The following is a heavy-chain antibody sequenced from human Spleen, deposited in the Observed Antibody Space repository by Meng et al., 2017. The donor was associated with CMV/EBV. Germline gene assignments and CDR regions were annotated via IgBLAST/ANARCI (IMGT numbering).Heavy chain of an antibody. CDR3: ARDKGWLQGGGRAFDI. CDR1: GYTFTGYY. V-gene: IGHV1-46*01. J-gene: IGHJ3*02. Sequence: ASVKVSCKASGYTFTGYYMHWVRQAPGQGLEWMGIINPSGGSTSYAQKFQGRVTMTRDTSTSTVYMELSSLRSEDTAVYYCARDKGWLQGGGRAFDIWGQGTMVTVSS. CDR2: INPSGGST. D-gene: IGHD5-24*01.